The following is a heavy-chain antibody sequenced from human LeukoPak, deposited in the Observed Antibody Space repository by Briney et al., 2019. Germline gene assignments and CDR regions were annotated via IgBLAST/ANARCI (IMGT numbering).Heavy chain of an antibody. V-gene: IGHV3-21*01. J-gene: IGHJ5*02. CDR3: ARDPGYCSSTSCVA. D-gene: IGHD2-2*01. CDR1: GFTFRSYS. CDR2: ISSISSYI. Sequence: PGGSLRLSCAASGFTFRSYSMNWVRQAPGKGLEWVSSISSISSYIYYADSVKGRFTISRNNAKNSLYLQMNSLRAEDTAVYYCARDPGYCSSTSCVAWGQGTLVTVSS.